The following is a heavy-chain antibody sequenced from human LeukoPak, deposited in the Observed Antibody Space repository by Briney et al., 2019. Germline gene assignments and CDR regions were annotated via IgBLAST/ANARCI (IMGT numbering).Heavy chain of an antibody. Sequence: SETLSLTCAVYGGSFSGYYWSWIRQPPGKGLEWIGEINHSGSTNYNPSLKSRVTISVDTSKNQFSLKLSSVTAADTAVYYCARPPLTITMVRGVISYFDYWGQGTLVTVSS. CDR3: ARPPLTITMVRGVISYFDY. CDR1: GGSFSGYY. V-gene: IGHV4-34*01. D-gene: IGHD3-10*01. CDR2: INHSGST. J-gene: IGHJ4*02.